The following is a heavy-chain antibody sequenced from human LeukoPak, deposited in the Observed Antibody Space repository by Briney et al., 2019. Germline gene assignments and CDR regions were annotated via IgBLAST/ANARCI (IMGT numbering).Heavy chain of an antibody. V-gene: IGHV1-46*01. Sequence: GASVKVSCKASGYTFTSYYMHWVRQAPGQGLEWMGIINPSGGSTSYAQKFQGRVTMTRDTFTSTVYMELSSLRSEDTAVYYCARCLEEYSSTSPFDPWGQGTLVTVSS. CDR3: ARCLEEYSSTSPFDP. CDR1: GYTFTSYY. CDR2: INPSGGST. J-gene: IGHJ5*02. D-gene: IGHD2-2*01.